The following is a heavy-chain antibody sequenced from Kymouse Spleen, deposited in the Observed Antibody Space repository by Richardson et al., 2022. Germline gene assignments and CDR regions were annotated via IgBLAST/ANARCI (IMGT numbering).Heavy chain of an antibody. CDR1: GFTFSSYG. D-gene: IGHD3-9*01. CDR3: AKVLRYFDWFFRP. CDR2: ISYDGSNK. Sequence: QVQLVESGGGVVQPGRSLRLSCAASGFTFSSYGMHWVRQAPGKGLEWVAVISYDGSNKYYADSVKGRFTISRDNSKNTLYLQMNSLRAEDTAVYYCAKVLRYFDWFFRPLGPGNPGHRLL. J-gene: IGHJ5*02. V-gene: IGHV3-30*18.